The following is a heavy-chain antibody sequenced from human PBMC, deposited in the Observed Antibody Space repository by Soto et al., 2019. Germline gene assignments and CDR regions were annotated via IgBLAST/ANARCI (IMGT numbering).Heavy chain of an antibody. Sequence: SVKVSCKASGFTFTSSAVQWVRQARGQRLEWIGWIVVGGGNTNYAQKFQERVTITRDMSTSTAYMELSSLRSEDTAVYYCAAGRVVVTAIHYYYYYYDMDVWGQGTTVTVSS. D-gene: IGHD2-21*02. V-gene: IGHV1-58*01. CDR3: AAGRVVVTAIHYYYYYYDMDV. J-gene: IGHJ6*02. CDR1: GFTFTSSA. CDR2: IVVGGGNT.